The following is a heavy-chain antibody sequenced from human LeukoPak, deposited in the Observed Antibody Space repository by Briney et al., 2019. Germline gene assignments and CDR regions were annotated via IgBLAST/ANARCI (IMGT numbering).Heavy chain of an antibody. CDR3: ARSIPRPYYDSSGRRGGAFDI. CDR1: GGSISSGSYY. V-gene: IGHV4-61*02. D-gene: IGHD3-22*01. J-gene: IGHJ3*02. Sequence: PSETLSLTCTVSGGSISSGSYYWSWIRQPAGKGLEWIGRIYTSGSTNYNPSLKSRVTISVDTSKNQFSLKLSSVTAADTAVYYCARSIPRPYYDSSGRRGGAFDIWGQGTMVTVSS. CDR2: IYTSGST.